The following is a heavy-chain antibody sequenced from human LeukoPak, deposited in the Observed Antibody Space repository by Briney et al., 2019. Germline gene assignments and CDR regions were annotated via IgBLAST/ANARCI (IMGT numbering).Heavy chain of an antibody. Sequence: PGGSLRLSCAASGFTFNTFNMNWVRQAPGKGLEWASSITSGGDYIYYADSVKGRFTTSRDNAKNSLSLQLNSLRVEDTAVYYCARVGSSSWYFGDDYWGQGTLVTVSS. J-gene: IGHJ4*02. CDR1: GFTFNTFN. V-gene: IGHV3-21*01. CDR3: ARVGSSSWYFGDDY. CDR2: ITSGGDYI. D-gene: IGHD6-13*01.